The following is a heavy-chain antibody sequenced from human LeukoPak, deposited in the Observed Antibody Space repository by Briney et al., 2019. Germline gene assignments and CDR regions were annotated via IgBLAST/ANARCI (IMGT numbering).Heavy chain of an antibody. CDR3: ARGRYSYGFSY. V-gene: IGHV4-34*01. J-gene: IGHJ4*02. CDR2: INHSGST. D-gene: IGHD5-18*01. CDR1: GGSFSGYY. Sequence: SETLSLTCAVYGGSFSGYYWSWIRQPPGKGLEWIGEINHSGSTNYNPSLKSRVTISVDTPKNQFSLKLSSVTAADTAVYYCARGRYSYGFSYWGQGTLVTVSS.